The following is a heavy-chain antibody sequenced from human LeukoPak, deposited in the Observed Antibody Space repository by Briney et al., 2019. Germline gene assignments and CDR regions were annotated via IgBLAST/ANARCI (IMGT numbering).Heavy chain of an antibody. D-gene: IGHD5-18*01. Sequence: PGGSLRLSCAASGFTVSGNYMSWVRQAPGKGLAWVSVIYSDGSTYYADSVKGRFTISRDSSKNTLYLQMNSLRAEDTAVYYCASYQRGYSYTYWGQGTLVTVSS. CDR2: IYSDGST. J-gene: IGHJ4*02. V-gene: IGHV3-53*01. CDR1: GFTVSGNY. CDR3: ASYQRGYSYTY.